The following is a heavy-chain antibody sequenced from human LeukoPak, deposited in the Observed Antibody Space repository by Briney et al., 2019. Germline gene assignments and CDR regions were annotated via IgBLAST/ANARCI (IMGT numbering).Heavy chain of an antibody. V-gene: IGHV1-69*04. J-gene: IGHJ4*02. CDR2: IIPILGIV. CDR1: GGTFSSYA. D-gene: IGHD5-12*01. CDR3: ARDGLRDGSPFDY. Sequence: ASVKVSCKASGGTFSSYAISWVRQAPGQGLEWMGRIIPILGIVNYAQKFQGRVTITADKSTSTAYMELSSLRSEDTAVYYCARDGLRDGSPFDYWGQGTLVTVSS.